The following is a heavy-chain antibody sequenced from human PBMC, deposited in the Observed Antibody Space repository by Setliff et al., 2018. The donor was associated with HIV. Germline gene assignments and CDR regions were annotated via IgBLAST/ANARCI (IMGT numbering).Heavy chain of an antibody. D-gene: IGHD4-4*01. CDR1: GFSFSTHA. Sequence: PGGSLRLSCAASGFSFSTHAMHWVRQAPGKGPEWVALIWFDGSKKYYADSVKGRFTISRDTSKSTLYLHMKSLRAEDTAVYYCAKDTELAYVDYWGQGTLVTVSS. V-gene: IGHV3-33*06. CDR2: IWFDGSKK. CDR3: AKDTELAYVDY. J-gene: IGHJ4*02.